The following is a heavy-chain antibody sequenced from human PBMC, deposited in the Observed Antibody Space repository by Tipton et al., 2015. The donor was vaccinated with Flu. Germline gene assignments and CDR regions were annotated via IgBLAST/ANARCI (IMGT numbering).Heavy chain of an antibody. J-gene: IGHJ4*02. CDR2: IYSDGTT. V-gene: IGHV3-66*02. Sequence: GSLRLSCAASGFPFSEFWMHWVRQAPGEGLEWVSIIYSDGTTYYADSVKGRFTISRDNSKNTVYLQMDSLRGDDTAMYYCARTHDSSGHTSEYWGQGTLVTVSS. CDR3: ARTHDSSGHTSEY. CDR1: GFPFSEFW. D-gene: IGHD3-22*01.